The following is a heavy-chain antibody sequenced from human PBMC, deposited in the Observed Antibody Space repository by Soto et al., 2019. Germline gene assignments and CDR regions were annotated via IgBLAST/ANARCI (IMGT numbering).Heavy chain of an antibody. CDR1: GYHFTAYG. Sequence: ASVKVSCKTSGYHFTAYGRAWLRQAPGQRPEWMGWVSTNNADTNYAEKFQGRVTMTTDKSTTTTYMELRSLRSDDAAVYYCARELNTYSSAYYSFDYWGQGTLVTVSS. D-gene: IGHD3-22*01. J-gene: IGHJ4*02. CDR2: VSTNNADT. CDR3: ARELNTYSSAYYSFDY. V-gene: IGHV1-18*01.